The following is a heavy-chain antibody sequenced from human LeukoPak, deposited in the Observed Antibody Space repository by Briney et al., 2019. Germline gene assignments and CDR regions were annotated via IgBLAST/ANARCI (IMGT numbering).Heavy chain of an antibody. CDR3: ARDQYNWTENWFDP. J-gene: IGHJ5*02. Sequence: ASVKVSCKASGYTFTGYYMHWVRQAPGQGLEWMGWINPNSGGTNYAQKFQGRVTMTRDTSISTAYMELSRLRSDVTAVYYCARDQYNWTENWFDPWGQGTLVTVSS. CDR1: GYTFTGYY. V-gene: IGHV1-2*02. CDR2: INPNSGGT. D-gene: IGHD1-20*01.